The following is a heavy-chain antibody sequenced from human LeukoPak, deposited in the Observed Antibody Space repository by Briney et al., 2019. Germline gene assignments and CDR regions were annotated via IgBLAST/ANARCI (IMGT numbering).Heavy chain of an antibody. Sequence: GGSLRLSCAASGFTLSNYDMNWVRQAPGKGLEWVSSISTSSRYIYYKDSVRGRFTISRDDAKNSLYLEMNSLRAEDTAVYYCARADCSSSTCYLRRSWFDPWGQGTLVTISS. V-gene: IGHV3-21*01. CDR2: ISTSSRYI. CDR1: GFTLSNYD. J-gene: IGHJ5*02. D-gene: IGHD2-2*01. CDR3: ARADCSSSTCYLRRSWFDP.